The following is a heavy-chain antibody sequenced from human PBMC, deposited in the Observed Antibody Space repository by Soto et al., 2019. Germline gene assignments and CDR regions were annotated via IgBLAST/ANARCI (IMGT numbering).Heavy chain of an antibody. V-gene: IGHV3-30*03. CDR1: GFTFTSYG. J-gene: IGHJ6*02. D-gene: IGHD4-4*01. CDR2: ILHDGSAE. CDR3: ARSRDGYSFYFYYGMDG. Sequence: GGSLRLSCAASGFTFTSYGMHWVRQAPGKGLEWMALILHDGSAENYADSVKGRFTISRDNSKNTLYLQMNSLRAEDTAVYYCARSRDGYSFYFYYGMDGWGQGTTVTVSS.